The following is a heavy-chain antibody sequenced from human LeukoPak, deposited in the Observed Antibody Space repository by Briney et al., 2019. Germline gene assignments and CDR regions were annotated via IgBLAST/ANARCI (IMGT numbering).Heavy chain of an antibody. CDR2: IKSKVGGGTT. CDR1: GFTFTNAW. Sequence: GGSLRLSCAASGFTFTNAWMNWVRQAPGKGLEWVARIKSKVGGGTTDYAAPVQGRFTISRDYSENTLYLQMNNLRAEDTAVYYCASPSAEMTAINGWYFDVWGRGTLVTDSS. D-gene: IGHD5-24*01. CDR3: ASPSAEMTAINGWYFDV. V-gene: IGHV3-15*01. J-gene: IGHJ2*01.